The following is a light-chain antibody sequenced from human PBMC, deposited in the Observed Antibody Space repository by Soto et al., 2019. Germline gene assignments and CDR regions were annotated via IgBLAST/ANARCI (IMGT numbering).Light chain of an antibody. CDR1: RGISSY. CDR2: LAS. J-gene: IGKJ4*01. Sequence: IQLTQSPSSLSESVGDRVTITCRASRGISSYLAWYQQKPGKAPKLLIYLASTLQSGVPSRFRGSGYETDFSLPISSLQPEDVATYYCQYLNSHPLSFGGGTKVEIK. CDR3: QYLNSHPLS. V-gene: IGKV1-9*01.